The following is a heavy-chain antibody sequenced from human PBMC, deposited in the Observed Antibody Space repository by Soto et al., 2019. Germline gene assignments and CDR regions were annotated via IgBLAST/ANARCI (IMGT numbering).Heavy chain of an antibody. CDR2: ISAYNGNT. J-gene: IGHJ4*02. CDR1: GYTFTSYG. V-gene: IGHV1-18*01. Sequence: ASVKVSCKASGYTFTSYGISWVRQAPGQGLEWMGWISAYNGNTNYAQRLQGRVTMTTDTSTSTAYMELRSLRSDDTAVYYCARVLVVVVPGDYWGQGTLVTVSS. D-gene: IGHD2-2*01. CDR3: ARVLVVVVPGDY.